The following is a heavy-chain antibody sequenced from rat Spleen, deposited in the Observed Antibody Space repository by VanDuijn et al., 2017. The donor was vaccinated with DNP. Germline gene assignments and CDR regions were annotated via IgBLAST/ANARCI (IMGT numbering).Heavy chain of an antibody. V-gene: IGHV3-3*01. CDR3: ARGLNYGGYNYYWYFDF. Sequence: VQLQESGPGLVKPSQSLSLTCSVTGHSITSSYRWNWIRKFPGDKLEWLGYINNAGSTNYNPSLKSRISITRDTSKNQFFLQLNSVTTEDTATYYCARGLNYGGYNYYWYFDFWGPGTMVTVSS. CDR1: GHSITSSYR. CDR2: INNAGST. D-gene: IGHD1-11*01. J-gene: IGHJ1*01.